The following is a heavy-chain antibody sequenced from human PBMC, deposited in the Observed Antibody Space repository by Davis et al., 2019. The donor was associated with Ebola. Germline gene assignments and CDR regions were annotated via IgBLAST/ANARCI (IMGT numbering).Heavy chain of an antibody. CDR1: GFTFSSYW. J-gene: IGHJ4*02. D-gene: IGHD6-19*01. V-gene: IGHV3-7*03. Sequence: PGGSLRLSCAASGFTFSSYWMSWVRQAPGKGLEWVANIKQDGSEKYYVDSVKGRFTISRDNAKNSLYLQMNSLRAEDTAVYYCARDFGLWSSGGFDYWGQGTLVTVSS. CDR2: IKQDGSEK. CDR3: ARDFGLWSSGGFDY.